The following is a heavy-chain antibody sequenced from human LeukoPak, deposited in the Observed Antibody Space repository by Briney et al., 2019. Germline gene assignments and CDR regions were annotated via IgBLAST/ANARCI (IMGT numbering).Heavy chain of an antibody. D-gene: IGHD6-19*01. CDR2: ISGSGGST. Sequence: GGSLRLSCAASGFTFSDYAMSWVRQAPGKGLEWVSAISGSGGSTYYADSVKGRFTISRDNSKNTLYLQMNSLRAEDTAVYYCAKDEEQWLVRYWGQGTLVTVSS. CDR1: GFTFSDYA. CDR3: AKDEEQWLVRY. J-gene: IGHJ4*02. V-gene: IGHV3-23*01.